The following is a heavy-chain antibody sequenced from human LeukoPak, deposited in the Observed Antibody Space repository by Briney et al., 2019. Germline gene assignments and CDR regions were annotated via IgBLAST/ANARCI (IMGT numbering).Heavy chain of an antibody. CDR3: ARDGGYSYGYRSWYYYYMDV. J-gene: IGHJ6*03. Sequence: SETLSLTCAVYGGSFIGFHWNWIRQPPGKGLEWIGDINHSGSTNYNPSLTSRVTISVDPSKNQFSLNLSSVTAADTAVYYCARDGGYSYGYRSWYYYYMDVWGKGTTVTVSS. CDR2: INHSGST. D-gene: IGHD5-18*01. V-gene: IGHV4-34*01. CDR1: GGSFIGFH.